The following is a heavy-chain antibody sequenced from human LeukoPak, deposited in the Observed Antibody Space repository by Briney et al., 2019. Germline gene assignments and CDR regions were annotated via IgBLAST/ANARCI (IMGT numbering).Heavy chain of an antibody. Sequence: SQTLSLTCAISGDSVSSNSAAWNWIRQSPSRGLEWLGRTYYRSKWYNDYAVSVKSLITINPDTSKNQFSLQLNSVTPEDTAVYYCARELSEWLYGYYYLDVWGKGTTVTVSS. J-gene: IGHJ6*03. D-gene: IGHD3-3*01. V-gene: IGHV6-1*01. CDR1: GDSVSSNSAA. CDR3: ARELSEWLYGYYYLDV. CDR2: TYYRSKWYN.